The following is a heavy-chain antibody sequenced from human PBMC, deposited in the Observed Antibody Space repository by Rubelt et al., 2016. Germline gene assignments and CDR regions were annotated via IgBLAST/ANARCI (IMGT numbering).Heavy chain of an antibody. CDR3: ARTSGYNYDEAFDI. CDR2: GHYSGST. Sequence: QLQLQESGPGLVKPSETLSLTCTVSGGSISSSSYYWGWIRQPPGKGLEWLVYGHYSGSTNYNPSLKSRLIMSVDTSKNQFSLKLGAVTAADTAVYYCARTSGYNYDEAFDIWGQGTMVTVSS. D-gene: IGHD5-12*01. J-gene: IGHJ3*02. CDR1: GGSISSSSYY. V-gene: IGHV4-61*05.